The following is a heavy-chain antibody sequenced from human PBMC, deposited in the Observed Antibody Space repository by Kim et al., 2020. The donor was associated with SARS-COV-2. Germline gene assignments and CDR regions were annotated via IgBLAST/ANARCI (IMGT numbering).Heavy chain of an antibody. CDR2: INIENGNT. D-gene: IGHD3-9*01. J-gene: IGHJ5*02. Sequence: ASVKVSCKASRSTLRDYSLHWVRQAPGQGLEWVGRINIENGNTRYSETFQGRVSITWDTSATTGFMEMRNLRSDDTAMFYCVGVHYDVVTAASPFDPWGQGTLVTVSS. V-gene: IGHV1-3*04. CDR3: VGVHYDVVTAASPFDP. CDR1: RSTLRDYS.